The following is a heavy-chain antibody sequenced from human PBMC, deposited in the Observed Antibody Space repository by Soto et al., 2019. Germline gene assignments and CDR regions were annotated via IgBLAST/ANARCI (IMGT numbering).Heavy chain of an antibody. D-gene: IGHD3-10*01. Sequence: PSETLSLTCTVSGGSVSSISYYWGWIRQPPGKGLEWIASIYYSGTTYYNPSLKSRVTISVDTSKNQFSLKLISVTAADTAVYYCASVIPPYFRSPNSPDYWCPGPLVTLSS. CDR3: ASVIPPYFRSPNSPDY. CDR2: IYYSGTT. J-gene: IGHJ4*02. CDR1: GGSVSSISYY. V-gene: IGHV4-39*01.